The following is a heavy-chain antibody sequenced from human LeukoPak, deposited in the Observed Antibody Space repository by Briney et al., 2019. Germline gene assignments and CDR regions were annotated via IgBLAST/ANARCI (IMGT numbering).Heavy chain of an antibody. Sequence: GASVKVSCKVSGYTLTNYNITWVRQAPGQGLEWMGWINTYKGDTLYAQKFQGRVTMTADTSTNTAYMGLRGLRFDDTAVYYCAREFGHCYGDNCFYFFDTWGQGFRVTVSS. J-gene: IGHJ4*02. V-gene: IGHV1-18*01. CDR3: AREFGHCYGDNCFYFFDT. CDR1: GYTLTNYN. D-gene: IGHD4-23*01. CDR2: INTYKGDT.